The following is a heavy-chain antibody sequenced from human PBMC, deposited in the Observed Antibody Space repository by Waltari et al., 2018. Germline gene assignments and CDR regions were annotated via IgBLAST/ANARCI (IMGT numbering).Heavy chain of an antibody. D-gene: IGHD3-22*01. CDR1: GYSFTSYW. Sequence: EVQLVQSGAEVKKPGESLRISCKGSGYSFTSYWIGWVRQMPGKGLEWMGIISPDDSDTKYSPSFQGQVTISADKSISTAYLQWSSLKASDTAIYFCARRTLSGSIFEYWGRGTLVTVSS. CDR3: ARRTLSGSIFEY. J-gene: IGHJ4*02. V-gene: IGHV5-51*01. CDR2: ISPDDSDT.